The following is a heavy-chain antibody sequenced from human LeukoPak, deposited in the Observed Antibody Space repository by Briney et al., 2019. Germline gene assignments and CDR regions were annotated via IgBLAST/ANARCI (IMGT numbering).Heavy chain of an antibody. V-gene: IGHV4-59*01. CDR1: GDSMKNYY. CDR2: IHDTRGT. CDR3: AGGIGYATSPADH. D-gene: IGHD6-13*01. J-gene: IGHJ5*02. Sequence: SETLSLTCTVSGDSMKNYYWAWIRQPPGRGLEWIGYIHDTRGTNYNPYLKSRVTMSLDTSKNHFSLSLKSVTAADTAVYFCAGGIGYATSPADHLGQGTLVIVSS.